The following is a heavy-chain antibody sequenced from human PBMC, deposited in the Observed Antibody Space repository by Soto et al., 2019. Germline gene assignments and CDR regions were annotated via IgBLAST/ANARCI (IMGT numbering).Heavy chain of an antibody. CDR2: ISGSGGST. CDR1: GFTFSSYA. CDR3: AKEAYYDFWSGNYGMDV. V-gene: IGHV3-23*01. J-gene: IGHJ6*02. D-gene: IGHD3-3*01. Sequence: SLRLSCAASGFTFSSYAMSWVRQAPGKGLEWVSAISGSGGSTYYADSVKGRFTISRDNSKNTLYLQMNSLRAEDTAVYYCAKEAYYDFWSGNYGMDVWGQGTTVTVSS.